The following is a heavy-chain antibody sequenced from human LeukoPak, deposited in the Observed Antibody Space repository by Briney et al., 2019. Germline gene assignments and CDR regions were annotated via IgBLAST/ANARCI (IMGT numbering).Heavy chain of an antibody. J-gene: IGHJ4*02. CDR1: GYTFISYY. V-gene: IGHV1-46*01. CDR3: ARSGITWGTYRSPLDY. Sequence: ASVTVSCKASGYTFISYYMHWVRQAPGQGLEWMGIINPSGGGTSYAQKFQGRVTMTRDTSTSTVYMELSSLRSEDTAVYYCARSGITWGTYRSPLDYWGQGTLVTVSS. CDR2: INPSGGGT. D-gene: IGHD3-16*02.